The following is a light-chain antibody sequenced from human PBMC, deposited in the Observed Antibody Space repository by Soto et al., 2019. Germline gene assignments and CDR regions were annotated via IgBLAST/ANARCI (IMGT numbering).Light chain of an antibody. Sequence: QSALTQPPSASGSPGQSVTISCPGTSSVYVSWYQQHPVKAPKLIIYEVNKRPSGVPDRFSGSKSGNTASLTVSGLQAEDEADYYCSSHAGNNDFVFGTGTKVTVL. CDR2: EVN. J-gene: IGLJ1*01. CDR1: SSVY. V-gene: IGLV2-8*01. CDR3: SSHAGNNDFV.